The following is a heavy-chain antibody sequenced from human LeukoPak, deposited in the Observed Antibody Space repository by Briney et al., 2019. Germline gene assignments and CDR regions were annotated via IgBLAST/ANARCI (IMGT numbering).Heavy chain of an antibody. Sequence: PGGSLRLSCAASGFTFSDYYMSWIRQAPGKGLEWVSYISSSGSTIYYADSVKGRFTISRDNAKYSLYLQMNSLRAEDTAVYYCACYYGSGSYYNSGAFDIWGQGTMVTVSS. CDR3: ACYYGSGSYYNSGAFDI. J-gene: IGHJ3*02. D-gene: IGHD3-10*01. CDR1: GFTFSDYY. CDR2: ISSSGSTI. V-gene: IGHV3-11*04.